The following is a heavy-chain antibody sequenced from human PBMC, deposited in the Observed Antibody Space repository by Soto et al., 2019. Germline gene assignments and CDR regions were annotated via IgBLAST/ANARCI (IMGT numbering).Heavy chain of an antibody. V-gene: IGHV1-2*02. D-gene: IGHD1-26*01. J-gene: IGHJ4*02. Sequence: ASVKVSCKASGYTFTGYYMHWVRQAPGQGLEWMGWINPNSGGTNYAQKFQGRVTLTTDTSTSTAYMELRRLRSDDTAVYYCARDDRIVGATSDYWGQGTLVTVSS. CDR3: ARDDRIVGATSDY. CDR2: INPNSGGT. CDR1: GYTFTGYY.